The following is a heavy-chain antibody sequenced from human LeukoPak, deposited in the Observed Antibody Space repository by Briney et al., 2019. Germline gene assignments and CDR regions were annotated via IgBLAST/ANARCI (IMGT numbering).Heavy chain of an antibody. Sequence: KPSETLSLTCTVSGGSISKYYWSWIRQSPGKGLEWIGYLYYSGSFNYNPSLRSRVSMSVDTSKNLFFLKLSSVTAADTAIYYCARHDTAMFPVDYWGQGTLVTVSS. D-gene: IGHD5-18*01. V-gene: IGHV4-59*08. J-gene: IGHJ4*02. CDR3: ARHDTAMFPVDY. CDR2: LYYSGSF. CDR1: GGSISKYY.